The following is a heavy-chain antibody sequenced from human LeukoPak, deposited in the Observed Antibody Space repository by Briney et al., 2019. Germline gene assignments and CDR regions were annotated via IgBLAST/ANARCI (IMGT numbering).Heavy chain of an antibody. Sequence: GGSLRLSCAASGFTFSYYWMRWVRQAPGKGLEWVADIKQDGSEKYYVDSVKGRFTISRENAKNSLYLQMSSLRAEDTAVYYCARVDYYDSSGHSIGYWGQGTLVTVSS. J-gene: IGHJ4*02. CDR3: ARVDYYDSSGHSIGY. CDR1: GFTFSYYW. CDR2: IKQDGSEK. D-gene: IGHD3-22*01. V-gene: IGHV3-7*01.